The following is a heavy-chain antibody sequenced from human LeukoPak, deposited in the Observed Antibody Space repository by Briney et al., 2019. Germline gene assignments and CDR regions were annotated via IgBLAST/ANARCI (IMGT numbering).Heavy chain of an antibody. CDR3: AKTGASGDYGDYGGGYYYYGMDV. J-gene: IGHJ6*02. CDR1: GFTFSSYG. Sequence: GGSLRLSCAASGFTFSSYGMHWVRQAPGKGLEWVAFIRYDGSNKYHADSVKGRFTISRDNSKNTLYLQMNSLGAEDTAVYYCAKTGASGDYGDYGGGYYYYGMDVWGQGTTVTVSS. V-gene: IGHV3-30*02. D-gene: IGHD4-17*01. CDR2: IRYDGSNK.